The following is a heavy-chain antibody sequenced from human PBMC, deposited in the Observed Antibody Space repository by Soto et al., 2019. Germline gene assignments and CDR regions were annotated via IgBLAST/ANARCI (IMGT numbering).Heavy chain of an antibody. D-gene: IGHD2-2*01. CDR2: IHHSGST. Sequence: SETLSLTCAVYGGSFNTFYWNWVRQPPGKGLEWIGEIHHSGSTNYNPSLTSRVTISVDTSKNQFSLMLNSVTAADTAVYYCAREDRDCSSTSCKYAMDVWGQGTTVTVSS. CDR3: AREDRDCSSTSCKYAMDV. CDR1: GGSFNTFY. J-gene: IGHJ6*02. V-gene: IGHV4-34*01.